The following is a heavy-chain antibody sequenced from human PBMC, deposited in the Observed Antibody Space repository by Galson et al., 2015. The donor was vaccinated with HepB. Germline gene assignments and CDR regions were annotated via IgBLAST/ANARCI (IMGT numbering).Heavy chain of an antibody. J-gene: IGHJ4*02. CDR3: ASGGQQWLADKFDY. D-gene: IGHD6-19*01. CDR2: IWYDGSNK. Sequence: SLRLSCAASGFTFSSYGMHWVRQAPGKGLEWVAVIWYDGSNKYYADSVKGRFTISRDNSKNTLYLQMNSLRAEDTAVYYCASGGQQWLADKFDYWGQGTLVTVSS. V-gene: IGHV3-33*01. CDR1: GFTFSSYG.